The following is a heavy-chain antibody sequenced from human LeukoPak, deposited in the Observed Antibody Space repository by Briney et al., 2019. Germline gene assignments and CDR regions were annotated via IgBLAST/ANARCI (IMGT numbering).Heavy chain of an antibody. J-gene: IGHJ6*02. D-gene: IGHD3-10*01. V-gene: IGHV1-69*04. CDR3: ASPSGRVVRGVYYYGMDV. CDR2: IIPILGIA. CDR1: GGTFSSYA. Sequence: SVKVSCKASGGTFSSYAISWVRQAPGQGLEWMGRIIPILGIANYAQKFQGRVTITADKSTSTAYMELSSLRSEDTAVYYCASPSGRVVRGVYYYGMDVWGQGTTVTVSS.